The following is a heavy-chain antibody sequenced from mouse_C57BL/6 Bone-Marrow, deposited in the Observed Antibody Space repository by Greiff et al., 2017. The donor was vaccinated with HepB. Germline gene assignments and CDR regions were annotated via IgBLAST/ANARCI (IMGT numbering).Heavy chain of an antibody. V-gene: IGHV5-17*01. D-gene: IGHD2-3*01. CDR2: ISSGSSTI. J-gene: IGHJ4*01. CDR3: ARNDGYPYYYAMDY. Sequence: EVQRVESGGGLVKPGGSLKLSCAASGFTFSDYGMHWVRQAPEKGLEWVAYISSGSSTIYYADTVKGRFTISRDNAKNTLFLQMTSLRSEDTAMYYCARNDGYPYYYAMDYWGQGTSVTVSS. CDR1: GFTFSDYG.